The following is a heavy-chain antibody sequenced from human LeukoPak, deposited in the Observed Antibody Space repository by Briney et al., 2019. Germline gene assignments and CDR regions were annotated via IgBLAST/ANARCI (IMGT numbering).Heavy chain of an antibody. CDR3: ARDCSGGSCYGAFDI. J-gene: IGHJ3*02. CDR2: IYDSGST. Sequence: PSETLSLTCTVSGASIRSGDYYWSWIRQPPGKGLEWIGYIYDSGSTYYIPSLKSRITISVDTSENRFSLKLSSVTATDTAVYYCARDCSGGSCYGAFDIWGQGTMVTVSS. D-gene: IGHD2-15*01. V-gene: IGHV4-30-4*01. CDR1: GASIRSGDYY.